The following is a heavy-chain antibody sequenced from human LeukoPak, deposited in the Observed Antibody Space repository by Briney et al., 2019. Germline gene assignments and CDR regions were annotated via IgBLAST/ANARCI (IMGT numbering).Heavy chain of an antibody. CDR3: VKGLVQTTMSYSVDY. CDR1: GFTLTNYA. CDR2: ISSDGSKN. D-gene: IGHD1-1*01. V-gene: IGHV3-30*18. J-gene: IGHJ4*02. Sequence: PGRSLRLSCAASGFTLTNYAMHWVRQTPGKGLEWVALISSDGSKNIYADPVKGRFTVSRDNSKNTLYLQMNSLRAEDTAVYYCVKGLVQTTMSYSVDYWGQGALVTVSS.